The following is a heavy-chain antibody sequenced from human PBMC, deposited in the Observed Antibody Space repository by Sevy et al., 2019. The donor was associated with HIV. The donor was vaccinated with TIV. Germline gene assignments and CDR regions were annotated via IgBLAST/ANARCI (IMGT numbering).Heavy chain of an antibody. CDR1: GYTFIGYY. CDR3: ARDHERGRLYSSGLWD. Sequence: ASVKVSCKASGYTFIGYYMHWVRQAPGQGLEWMGWINPNTGGTNFAQKFQGRVTMTSDTSISTAYMELSRLRSDDTAVYYCARDHERGRLYSSGLWDWGQGTLVTVSS. V-gene: IGHV1-2*02. J-gene: IGHJ1*01. CDR2: INPNTGGT. D-gene: IGHD3-22*01.